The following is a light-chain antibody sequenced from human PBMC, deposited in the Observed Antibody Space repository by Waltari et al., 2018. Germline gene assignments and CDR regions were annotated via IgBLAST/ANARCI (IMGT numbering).Light chain of an antibody. CDR1: QDISSD. CDR2: ASS. J-gene: IGKJ4*01. Sequence: GRASQDISSDLAWYQQKPGRAPKLLIYASSNLEGGVPARFSGRGFGTTYTLTINSLQSEDSASYFCQQYFSVPLTFGRGSKIEI. CDR3: QQYFSVPLT. V-gene: IGKV1-8*01.